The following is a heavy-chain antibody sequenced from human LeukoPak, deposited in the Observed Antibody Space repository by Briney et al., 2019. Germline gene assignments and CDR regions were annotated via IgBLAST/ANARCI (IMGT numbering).Heavy chain of an antibody. V-gene: IGHV3-30*02. Sequence: GGSLRLSCAASGFTFSSYGMHWVRQAPGKGLEWVAFIRYDGSNKYYADSVKGRFTISRDNAENSLYLQINSLRAEDTAVYYCARDGYCSGGSCYNDYYYGVDVWGQGTTVTVSS. CDR2: IRYDGSNK. CDR3: ARDGYCSGGSCYNDYYYGVDV. D-gene: IGHD2-15*01. J-gene: IGHJ6*02. CDR1: GFTFSSYG.